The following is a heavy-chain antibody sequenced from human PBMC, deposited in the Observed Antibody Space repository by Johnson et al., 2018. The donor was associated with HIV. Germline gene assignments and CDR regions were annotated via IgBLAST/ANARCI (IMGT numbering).Heavy chain of an antibody. CDR1: EFTFSNAW. CDR3: WAQWTVITFGGPSAFDI. Sequence: VQLVESGGGLVKPGGSLRLSCAASEFTFSNAWITWVRQGPGKGLEWVGRIKSKTDGGTTDYAAPVKGRFSISSDDSTNTLHMQMSSLKTEDTAVYYCWAQWTVITFGGPSAFDIWGQGTVVTVS. D-gene: IGHD3-16*01. J-gene: IGHJ3*02. V-gene: IGHV3-15*01. CDR2: IKSKTDGGTT.